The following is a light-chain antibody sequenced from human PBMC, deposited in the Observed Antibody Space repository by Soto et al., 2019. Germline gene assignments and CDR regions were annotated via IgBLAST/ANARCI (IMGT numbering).Light chain of an antibody. CDR2: EDN. Sequence: NFMLTQPHSVSESPGRTVTISCTRSGGSIASGLVQWYQVRPGSGPTTVIPEDNQRPSGVPDRFSGSIDSSSNSASLTISGLKPEDEADYYCQSSQDDFWVFGGGTKVTVL. V-gene: IGLV6-57*04. J-gene: IGLJ3*02. CDR3: QSSQDDFWV. CDR1: GGSIASGL.